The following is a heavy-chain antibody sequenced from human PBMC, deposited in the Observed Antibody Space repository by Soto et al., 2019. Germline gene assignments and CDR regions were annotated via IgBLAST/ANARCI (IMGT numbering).Heavy chain of an antibody. Sequence: SVKVSCKASGGTFSSYAISWVRQAPGQGLEWMGGIIPIFGTANYAQKFQGRVTITADESTSTAYMELSSLRSEDTAVYYCARERCISTSCYYYYYYYGMDVWGQGTTVTVSS. CDR3: ARERCISTSCYYYYYYYGMDV. D-gene: IGHD2-2*01. CDR2: IIPIFGTA. J-gene: IGHJ6*02. V-gene: IGHV1-69*13. CDR1: GGTFSSYA.